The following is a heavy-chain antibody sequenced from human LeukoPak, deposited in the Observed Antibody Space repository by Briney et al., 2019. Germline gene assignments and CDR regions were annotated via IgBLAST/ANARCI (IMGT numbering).Heavy chain of an antibody. CDR1: GFTFSRFG. Sequence: GGSLRLSCAASGFTFSRFGMHWVRQAPGKGLEWVAIIWYDGSNKYYADSVKGRLSISRDNSRNTLHLQISSLRAEDTAVYYCARDPVDGYNSILDYWGQGTLVTVSS. CDR3: ARDPVDGYNSILDY. CDR2: IWYDGSNK. J-gene: IGHJ4*02. V-gene: IGHV3-33*01. D-gene: IGHD5-24*01.